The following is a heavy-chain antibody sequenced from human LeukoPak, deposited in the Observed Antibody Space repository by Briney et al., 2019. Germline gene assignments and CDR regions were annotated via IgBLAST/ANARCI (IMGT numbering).Heavy chain of an antibody. J-gene: IGHJ4*02. CDR2: INHSGST. CDR3: ARAGVYSYDSGGYFPDF. D-gene: IGHD3-22*01. CDR1: GGSFSGYY. V-gene: IGHV4-34*01. Sequence: SETLSLTCAVYGGSFSGYYWSWIRQPPGKGLEWIGEINHSGSTNYNPSLKSRVTISVDTSKNQFSLKLTSVTAADTAVYYCARAGVYSYDSGGYFPDFWGQGTLITVSS.